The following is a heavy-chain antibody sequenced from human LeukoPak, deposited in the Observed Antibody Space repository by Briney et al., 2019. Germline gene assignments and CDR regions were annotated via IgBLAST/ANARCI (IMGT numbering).Heavy chain of an antibody. Sequence: NSSETLSLTCTVSGGSISSSSYYWGWIRQPPGKGLEWIGSIYYSGSTYYNPSLKSRATISVDTSKTQFSLKLSSVTAADTAVYYCARALPYYYGSGNYYNGAFDIWGQGTMVTVSS. CDR3: ARALPYYYGSGNYYNGAFDI. D-gene: IGHD3-10*01. CDR2: IYYSGST. J-gene: IGHJ3*02. V-gene: IGHV4-39*07. CDR1: GGSISSSSYY.